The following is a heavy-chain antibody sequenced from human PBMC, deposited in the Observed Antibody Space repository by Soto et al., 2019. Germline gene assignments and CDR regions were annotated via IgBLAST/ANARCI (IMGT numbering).Heavy chain of an antibody. V-gene: IGHV3-23*01. CDR1: GFTFSSYA. Sequence: EVQLLESGGGLVQPGGSLRLSCAASGFTFSSYAMSWVRQAPGKGLEWVSAISGSGGSTYYADSVKGRFTISRDNSKNTLYLQMNSLRAEDTAVYYCAKDAVLRFLEWLSPELDYWGQGTLVTVSS. CDR2: ISGSGGST. D-gene: IGHD3-3*01. J-gene: IGHJ4*02. CDR3: AKDAVLRFLEWLSPELDY.